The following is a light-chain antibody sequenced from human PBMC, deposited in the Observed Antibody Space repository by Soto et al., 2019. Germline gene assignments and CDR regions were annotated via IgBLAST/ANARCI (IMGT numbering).Light chain of an antibody. V-gene: IGLV2-14*01. J-gene: IGLJ1*01. CDR1: SSYVGAYNY. CDR2: DVS. CDR3: YSYTSSSTYV. Sequence: QSVLAQPASVSGSPGQSITISCSGTSSYVGAYNYVSWYQQHPAKAPKLMIYDVSNRPSGVSDRFSGSKSGNTASLTISGLQADYLADYYCYSYTSSSTYVFGSGTKVTVL.